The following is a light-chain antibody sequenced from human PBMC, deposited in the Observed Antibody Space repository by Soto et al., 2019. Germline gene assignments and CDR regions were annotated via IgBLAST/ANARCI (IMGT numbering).Light chain of an antibody. J-gene: IGLJ1*01. CDR1: SSDVGSYNR. Sequence: QSALTQPPSVSGSPGQSVTISCTGTSSDVGSYNRVSWYQQTPGTAPKLMIYEVSNRPSVVPDRFSGSKSGNTASLTISGLQAEAEGDYYCCSYTSSTHYVFGTGTKVTVL. CDR2: EVS. CDR3: CSYTSSTHYV. V-gene: IGLV2-18*02.